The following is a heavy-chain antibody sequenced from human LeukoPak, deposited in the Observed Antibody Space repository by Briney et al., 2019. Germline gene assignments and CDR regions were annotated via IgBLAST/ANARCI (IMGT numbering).Heavy chain of an antibody. CDR1: GGSISSYY. V-gene: IGHV4-4*02. D-gene: IGHD6-19*01. CDR2: IYHSGST. J-gene: IGHJ4*02. Sequence: SETLSLTCTVSGGSISSYYWSWVRQPPGKGLEWIGEIYHSGSTNYNPSLKSRVTISVDKSKNQFSLKLSSVTAADTAVYYCASGYSSGCTDYWGQGTLVTVSS. CDR3: ASGYSSGCTDY.